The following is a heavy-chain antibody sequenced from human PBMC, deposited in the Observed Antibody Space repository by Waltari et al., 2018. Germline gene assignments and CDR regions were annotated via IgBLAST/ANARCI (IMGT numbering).Heavy chain of an antibody. CDR3: ARSPPSYSSSWYFFEH. CDR2: INTNLGGT. D-gene: IGHD6-13*01. Sequence: QVQLVQPGAEVTRPGASVKVSCKASGYTFTGHYIHWIRQAPGQALEWMGWINTNLGGTKFAQKFQGRITLTRDTSITTAYMELRRLTFDDTAVYYCARSPPSYSSSWYFFEHWGQGTLVTISS. J-gene: IGHJ4*02. CDR1: GYTFTGHY. V-gene: IGHV1-2*02.